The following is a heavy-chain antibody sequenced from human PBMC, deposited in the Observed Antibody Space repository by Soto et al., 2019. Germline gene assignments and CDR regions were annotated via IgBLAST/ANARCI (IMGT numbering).Heavy chain of an antibody. D-gene: IGHD3-22*01. J-gene: IGHJ1*01. CDR2: INPNSGGT. Sequence: ASVKVSCKASGYTFTGYYMHWVRQAPGQGLEWMGWINPNSGGTNYAQKFQGRVTMTRDTSISTAYMELSRLRSDDTAVYYCAREKYDSSGYYREYFQHWGQGTLVTVSS. CDR3: AREKYDSSGYYREYFQH. V-gene: IGHV1-2*02. CDR1: GYTFTGYY.